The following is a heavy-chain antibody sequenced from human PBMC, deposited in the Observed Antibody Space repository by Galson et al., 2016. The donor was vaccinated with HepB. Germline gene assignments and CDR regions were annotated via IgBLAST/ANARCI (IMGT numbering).Heavy chain of an antibody. V-gene: IGHV5-51*01. CDR2: IYPGDSDT. J-gene: IGHJ4*02. Sequence: QSGAEVKKPGESLKISCKGSGYSFSGYWIGWVRQMPGKGLEWMGIIYPGDSDTRYSPSFQGQVTISADKSISTAYLQWSSLKASDTSIYYCARTATTMQPFDYWGQGTLVTVSS. CDR3: ARTATTMQPFDY. D-gene: IGHD5-12*01. CDR1: GYSFSGYW.